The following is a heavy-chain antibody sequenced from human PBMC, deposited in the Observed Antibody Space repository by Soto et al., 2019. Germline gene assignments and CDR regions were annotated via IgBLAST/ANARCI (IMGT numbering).Heavy chain of an antibody. V-gene: IGHV4-39*01. Sequence: QLQLQESGPGLVKPSETLSLTCTVSGGSISSSSYYWGWIRQPPGKGLEWIGSIYYSGSTYYNPSLKSRVTISVDTSKNQFSLKLSSVTAADTAVYYCVAANDRYFDWLPGDYWGQGTLVTVSS. CDR2: IYYSGST. CDR1: GGSISSSSYY. J-gene: IGHJ4*02. CDR3: VAANDRYFDWLPGDY. D-gene: IGHD3-9*01.